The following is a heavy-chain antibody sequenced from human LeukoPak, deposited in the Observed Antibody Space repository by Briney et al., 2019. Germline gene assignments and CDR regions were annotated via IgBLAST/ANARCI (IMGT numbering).Heavy chain of an antibody. J-gene: IGHJ4*02. CDR1: GYTFTSYG. V-gene: IGHV1-18*01. CDR2: ISAYNGNT. Sequence: ASVKVSCKASGYTFTSYGISWVRRAPGQGLEWMGWISAYNGNTNYAQKLQGRVTMTTDTSTSTAYMELRSLRSDDTAVYYCARSPTYYYDSSGRIYFDYWGQGTLVTVSS. CDR3: ARSPTYYYDSSGRIYFDY. D-gene: IGHD3-22*01.